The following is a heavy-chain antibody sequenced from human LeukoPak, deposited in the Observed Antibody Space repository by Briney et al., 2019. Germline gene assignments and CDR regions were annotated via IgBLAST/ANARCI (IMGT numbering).Heavy chain of an antibody. V-gene: IGHV1-18*01. J-gene: IGHJ4*02. CDR3: ARAPYYYDSSGYYLPFDY. CDR2: ISAYNGNT. D-gene: IGHD3-22*01. Sequence: GASVKVSCKASGYTFTSYGISWVRQAPGQGPEWMGWISAYNGNTNYAQKLQGRVTMTTDTSTSTAYMELRSLRSDDTAVYYCARAPYYYDSSGYYLPFDYWGQGTLVSVSS. CDR1: GYTFTSYG.